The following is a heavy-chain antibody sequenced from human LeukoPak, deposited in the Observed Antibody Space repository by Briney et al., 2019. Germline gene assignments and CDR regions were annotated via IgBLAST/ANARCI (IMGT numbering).Heavy chain of an antibody. V-gene: IGHV3-11*01. CDR1: GFTFSDYY. CDR2: ISSSGSTI. D-gene: IGHD6-19*01. J-gene: IGHJ3*02. CDR3: ATASGYSSGWYGRGVAFDI. Sequence: GGSLRLPCAASGFTFSDYYMSWIRQAPGKGLEWVSYISSSGSTIYYADSVKGRFTISRDNAKNSLYLQMNSLRAEDTAVYYCATASGYSSGWYGRGVAFDIWGQGTMVTVSS.